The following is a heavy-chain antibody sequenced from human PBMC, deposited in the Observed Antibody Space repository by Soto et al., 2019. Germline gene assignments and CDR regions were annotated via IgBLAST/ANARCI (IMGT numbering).Heavy chain of an antibody. CDR2: IRSKAYGGTT. Sequence: PGGSLRLSCTASGFTFGDYAMSWFRQAPGKGLEWVGFIRSKAYGGTTEYAASVKGRFTISRDDSKSIAYLQMNSLKTEDTAVYYCTRVAGSWSEFWFDPWGQGTLVTVSS. CDR3: TRVAGSWSEFWFDP. CDR1: GFTFGDYA. J-gene: IGHJ5*02. D-gene: IGHD6-13*01. V-gene: IGHV3-49*03.